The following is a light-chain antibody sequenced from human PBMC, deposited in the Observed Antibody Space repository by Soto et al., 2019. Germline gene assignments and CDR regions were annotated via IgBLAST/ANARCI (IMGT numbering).Light chain of an antibody. CDR1: QSVSSS. CDR3: QQYDSSPRT. J-gene: IGKJ1*01. Sequence: EVVLTQSPGTLSLSPGERATLSCRASQSVSSSLAWYQQKPGQAPRLLIYCASSRATGIPNRVSGSGSETDFTLTISRLETEDFAVYYCQQYDSSPRTFGQGTKWISN. CDR2: CAS. V-gene: IGKV3-20*01.